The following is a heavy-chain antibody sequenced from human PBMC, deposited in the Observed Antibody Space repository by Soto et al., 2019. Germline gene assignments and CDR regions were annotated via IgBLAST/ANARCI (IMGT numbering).Heavy chain of an antibody. J-gene: IGHJ4*02. V-gene: IGHV4-4*02. D-gene: IGHD1-26*01. CDR3: ASLGGSYYFDY. CDR2: IYHGGSI. CDR1: GDSINSTDW. Sequence: SETLSLTCAVSGDSINSTDWWNWVRQSPGKGLEWIGDIYHGGSIYYNPSLKSRVTISMDKSKNQFSLNLFYVTAADTAVYYCASLGGSYYFDYWGQGTLVTVSS.